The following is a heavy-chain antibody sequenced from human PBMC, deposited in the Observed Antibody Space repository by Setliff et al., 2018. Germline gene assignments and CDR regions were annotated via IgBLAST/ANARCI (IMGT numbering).Heavy chain of an antibody. Sequence: EASVKVSCKASGYSFTLYAMHWMSQAPGQRLEWMGWMNIDNGKTEYSQEFQDRVTFTRDTFAETAYMELRSLTSDDMAVYYCARGYCDGIGCPAPLYYFDSWGQGTLVTVSS. CDR1: GYSFTLYA. CDR2: MNIDNGKT. CDR3: ARGYCDGIGCPAPLYYFDS. J-gene: IGHJ4*02. D-gene: IGHD2-21*01. V-gene: IGHV1-3*03.